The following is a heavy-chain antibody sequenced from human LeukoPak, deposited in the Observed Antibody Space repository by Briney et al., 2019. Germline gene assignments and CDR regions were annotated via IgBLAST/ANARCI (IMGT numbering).Heavy chain of an antibody. D-gene: IGHD5-24*01. CDR1: GGSISSSSYY. Sequence: PSETLSLTCTVSGGSISSSSYYWGWIRQPPGKGLEWIGSIYYSGSTYYNPSLKSRVTISVDTSKNQFSLKLSSVTAADTAVYYCARTPAMATTPVQAGSNWFDPWGQGTLVTVSS. J-gene: IGHJ5*02. V-gene: IGHV4-39*07. CDR3: ARTPAMATTPVQAGSNWFDP. CDR2: IYYSGST.